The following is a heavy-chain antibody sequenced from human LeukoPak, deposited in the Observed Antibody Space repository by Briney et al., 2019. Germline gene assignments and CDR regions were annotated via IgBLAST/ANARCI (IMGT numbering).Heavy chain of an antibody. J-gene: IGHJ6*03. Sequence: GGSLRLSCAASGFTFSSYGMSWVRQAPGKGLEWVPAISGSGGSTYYADSVKGRFTISRDNSKNTLYLQMNSLKTEDTAVYYCTTPIVGASVVGYYYMDVWGKGTTVTISS. CDR1: GFTFSSYG. V-gene: IGHV3-23*01. D-gene: IGHD1-26*01. CDR3: TTPIVGASVVGYYYMDV. CDR2: ISGSGGST.